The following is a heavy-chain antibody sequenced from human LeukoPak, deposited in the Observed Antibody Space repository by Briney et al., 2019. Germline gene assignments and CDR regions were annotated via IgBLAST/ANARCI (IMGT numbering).Heavy chain of an antibody. Sequence: SETLSLTCTVSGSSISSSSYHWGWIRQPPGKGLEWIGSIYYSGSTYYNPSLKSRVTISVDTSKNQFSLKLSSVTAADTAVYYCARLETYYDFWSGPIVFDYWGQGTLVTVSS. V-gene: IGHV4-39*01. J-gene: IGHJ4*02. CDR2: IYYSGST. CDR3: ARLETYYDFWSGPIVFDY. CDR1: GSSISSSSYH. D-gene: IGHD3-3*01.